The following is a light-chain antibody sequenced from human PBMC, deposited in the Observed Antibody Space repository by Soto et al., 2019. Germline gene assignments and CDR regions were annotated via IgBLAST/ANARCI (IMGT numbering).Light chain of an antibody. CDR1: QGINNY. V-gene: IGKV1-9*01. Sequence: DIRLTQSPSFLSASVGDRVTITCRASQGINNYLAWYQQKPGKAPKLLIYTASTLQTGVPSRFSGSGSGTEVTLTISSLQPEDFATYYCQQLNSYPFFGPGTKVDIK. CDR3: QQLNSYPF. CDR2: TAS. J-gene: IGKJ3*01.